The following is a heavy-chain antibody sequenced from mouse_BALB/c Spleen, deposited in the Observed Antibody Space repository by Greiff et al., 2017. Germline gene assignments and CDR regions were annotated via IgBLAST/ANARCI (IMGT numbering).Heavy chain of an antibody. D-gene: IGHD1-1*01. CDR2: IWGDGST. J-gene: IGHJ1*01. CDR3: ARSGGYYGSSLWYFDV. V-gene: IGHV2-6-7*01. CDR1: GFSLTGYG. Sequence: VQVVESGPGLVAPSQSLSITCTVSGFSLTGYGVNWVRQPPGKGLEWLGMIWGDGSTDYNSALKSRLSISKDNSKSQVFLKMNSLQTDDTARYYCARSGGYYGSSLWYFDVWGAGTTVTVSS.